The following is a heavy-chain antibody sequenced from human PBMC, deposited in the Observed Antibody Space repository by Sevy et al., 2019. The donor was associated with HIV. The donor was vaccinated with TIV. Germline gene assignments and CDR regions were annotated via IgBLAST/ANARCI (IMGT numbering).Heavy chain of an antibody. CDR1: GFIVSSNY. J-gene: IGHJ3*02. D-gene: IGHD3-22*01. CDR3: ARGITMMDDAFDI. Sequence: GGSLRLSCAASGFIVSSNYMSWVRQAPGKGLEWVSVIYSGGSTYYADSVKGRFTISRDSSKNTRYLQMNSLRAEDTAVYYCARGITMMDDAFDIWGQGTMVTVSS. V-gene: IGHV3-53*01. CDR2: IYSGGST.